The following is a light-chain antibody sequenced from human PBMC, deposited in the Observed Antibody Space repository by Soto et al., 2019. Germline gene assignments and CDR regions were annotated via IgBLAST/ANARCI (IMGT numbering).Light chain of an antibody. Sequence: QSALTQPASVSGSPGQSITISCTGVSSDVGSYNLVSWYQHHPGKTPKLIIYEAIKRPSGVAVRFSASKSGNTASLTISGLQAEDEADYYCCSFAGSSRFVVFGGGTKLAVL. CDR2: EAI. V-gene: IGLV2-23*02. CDR3: CSFAGSSRFVV. J-gene: IGLJ3*02. CDR1: SSDVGSYNL.